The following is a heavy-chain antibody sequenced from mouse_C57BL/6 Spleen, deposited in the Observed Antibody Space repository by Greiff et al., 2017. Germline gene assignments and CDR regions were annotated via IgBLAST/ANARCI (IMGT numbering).Heavy chain of an antibody. D-gene: IGHD1-1*01. Sequence: VQLQQSGAELVRPGTSVKMSCKASGYTFTNYWIGWAKQRPGHGLEWIGDIYPGGGYTNYNEKFKGKATLTADKSSSTAYMQFSSLTSEDSAIYYCARYDYYGSSSCDYWGQGTTLTVSS. V-gene: IGHV1-63*01. J-gene: IGHJ2*01. CDR1: GYTFTNYW. CDR2: IYPGGGYT. CDR3: ARYDYYGSSSCDY.